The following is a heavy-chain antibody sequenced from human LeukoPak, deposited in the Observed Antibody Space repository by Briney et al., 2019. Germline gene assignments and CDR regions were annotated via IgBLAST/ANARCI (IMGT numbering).Heavy chain of an antibody. V-gene: IGHV1-2*02. CDR2: INPNRGGT. Sequence: ASVKVSCKASGYTFTGYYMHWVRQAPGQGLEWMGWINPNRGGTNYAQKFQGRVTMTRDTSISTAYMELSRLRSDDTAVYYCARGTSTIFGVATGRDYYYYYMDVWGKGTTVTVSS. J-gene: IGHJ6*03. CDR1: GYTFTGYY. D-gene: IGHD3-3*01. CDR3: ARGTSTIFGVATGRDYYYYYMDV.